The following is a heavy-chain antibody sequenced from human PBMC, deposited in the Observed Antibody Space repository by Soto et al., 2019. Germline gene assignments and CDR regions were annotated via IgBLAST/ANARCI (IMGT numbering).Heavy chain of an antibody. V-gene: IGHV4-34*01. CDR2: INHSGTT. J-gene: IGHJ3*02. CDR1: GGSFSGYY. Sequence: PSETLSLTCAVYGGSFSGYYWSWIRQPPGKGLEWIGEINHSGTTNYNPSLKSRVTISVDTSKNQFSLKLSSVTAADTAVYYCARTGYSSGWYKAAFDIWGQGTMVT. D-gene: IGHD6-19*01. CDR3: ARTGYSSGWYKAAFDI.